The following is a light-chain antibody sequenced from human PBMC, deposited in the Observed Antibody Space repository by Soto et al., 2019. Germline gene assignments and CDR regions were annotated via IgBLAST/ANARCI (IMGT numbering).Light chain of an antibody. V-gene: IGLV2-14*01. J-gene: IGLJ2*01. Sequence: QSALTQPASVSGSPGQSITISCTGTSSDVGGYNYVSWYQQHPGKAPKLMIYDVSNRPSGVSNRFSGSKSGDTASLTISGLHAEVEADYYCSPYTSSSLYVVFGGGTNLTVL. CDR3: SPYTSSSLYVV. CDR1: SSDVGGYNY. CDR2: DVS.